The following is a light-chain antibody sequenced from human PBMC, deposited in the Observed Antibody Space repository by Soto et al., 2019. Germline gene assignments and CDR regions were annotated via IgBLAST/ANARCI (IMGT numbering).Light chain of an antibody. J-gene: IGLJ1*01. CDR1: SSDVGSYNH. CDR2: EVY. Sequence: QSVLTQPPSVSGSPGQSVTISCSGTSSDVGSYNHVSWYQQAPGTAPKVMIYEVYNRPSGVPDRFSGSKSGNTASLTISGLQPEDEADYYCHSFTTSNTYVFGTGTKVTVL. V-gene: IGLV2-18*02. CDR3: HSFTTSNTYV.